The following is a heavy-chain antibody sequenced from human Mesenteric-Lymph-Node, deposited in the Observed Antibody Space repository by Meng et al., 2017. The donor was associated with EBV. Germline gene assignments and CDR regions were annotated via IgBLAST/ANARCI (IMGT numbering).Heavy chain of an antibody. Sequence: GASMLAASQNVAPNGGVYGESTCGYYWMWNRPRQGKGLVWIGNINHGGRTNSRPSPKRRVTISGDTSKKEFSLKLTSVTAADTAVYYCARGAAFLVQWGQGTLVTVSS. CDR3: ARGAAFLVQ. CDR1: GESTCGYY. J-gene: IGHJ4*02. D-gene: IGHD3-10*01. CDR2: INHGGRT. V-gene: IGHV4-34*01.